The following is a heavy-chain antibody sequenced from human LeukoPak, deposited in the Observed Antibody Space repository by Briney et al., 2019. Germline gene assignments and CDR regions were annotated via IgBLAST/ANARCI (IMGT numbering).Heavy chain of an antibody. CDR1: GFTFSDYN. V-gene: IGHV3-30-3*01. CDR3: ARLGGVSDFDH. J-gene: IGHJ4*02. CDR2: MSPDGNKK. D-gene: IGHD3-16*01. Sequence: PGRSLRLSCAASGFTFSDYNMHWVRQAPGKGLDWVALMSPDGNKKYYADSVKGRFTISRDNAKNTLCLQMNSLRDEDTAVYYCARLGGVSDFDHWGQGTLVTVSS.